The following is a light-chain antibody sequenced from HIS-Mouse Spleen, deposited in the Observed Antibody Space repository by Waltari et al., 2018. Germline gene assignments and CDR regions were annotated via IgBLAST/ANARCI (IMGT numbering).Light chain of an antibody. CDR2: KAS. V-gene: IGKV1-5*03. Sequence: DIQMTQSPSTLSASVGDRVTITCRASQSISSWLAWYQQKPGKALKLLIYKASSLESGVPSRFSGSGSGTEFTLTISSLQPDDLATYYCQQYNSYIFTFGPGTKVDIK. CDR1: QSISSW. CDR3: QQYNSYIFT. J-gene: IGKJ3*01.